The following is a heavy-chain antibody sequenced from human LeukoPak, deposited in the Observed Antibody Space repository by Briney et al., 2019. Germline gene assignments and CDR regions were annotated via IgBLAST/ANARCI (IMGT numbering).Heavy chain of an antibody. Sequence: ETLSLTCTVSGGSISSSSYYWGWIRQPPGKGLEWVSAISGSGGSTYYADSVKGRFTISRDNSKNTLYLQMNSLRAEDTAVYYCAKGRSVSYFQHWGQGTLVTVSS. CDR3: AKGRSVSYFQH. J-gene: IGHJ1*01. D-gene: IGHD5/OR15-5a*01. CDR1: GGSISSSSYY. V-gene: IGHV3-23*01. CDR2: ISGSGGST.